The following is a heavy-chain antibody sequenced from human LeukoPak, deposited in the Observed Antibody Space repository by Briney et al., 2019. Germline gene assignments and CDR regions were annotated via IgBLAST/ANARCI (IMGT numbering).Heavy chain of an antibody. J-gene: IGHJ4*02. V-gene: IGHV1-69*04. Sequence: SAKVSCKSPAGSFSSYAISWVRQAPGRGLEWMGRIIPIFDSKDYTERFRGRLTPTADRSTGTAFMELSSLRPDDTATYYCMRDYDTSGPQKNYFDFWGQGTLITVSS. D-gene: IGHD3-22*01. CDR2: IIPIFDSK. CDR1: AGSFSSYA. CDR3: MRDYDTSGPQKNYFDF.